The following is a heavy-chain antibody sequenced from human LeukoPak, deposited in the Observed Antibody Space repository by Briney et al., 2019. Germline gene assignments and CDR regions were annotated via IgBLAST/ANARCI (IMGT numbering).Heavy chain of an antibody. D-gene: IGHD3-10*01. V-gene: IGHV4-39*01. CDR2: IYYSGST. CDR3: ARLRITMVRGVIHYNRVYYFDY. J-gene: IGHJ4*02. CDR1: GGSISSSSYY. Sequence: SETLSLTCTVSGGSISSSSYYWGWIRQPPGKGLEWIGSIYYSGSTYYNPSLKSRVTISVDTSKNQFSLKLSSVTAADTAVYYCARLRITMVRGVIHYNRVYYFDYWGQGTLVTVSS.